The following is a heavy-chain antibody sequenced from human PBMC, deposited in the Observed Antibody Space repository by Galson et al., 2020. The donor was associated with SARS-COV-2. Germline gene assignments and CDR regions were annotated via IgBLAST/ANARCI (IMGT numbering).Heavy chain of an antibody. CDR2: IRSKANSYAT. V-gene: IGHV3-73*01. D-gene: IGHD5-18*01. Sequence: GGSLRLSCAASGFTFSGSAMHWVRQASGKGLEWVGRIRSKANSYATAYAASVKGRFTISRDDSKNTAYLQMNSLKTEDTAVYYCTRSSRSDTAMVISYYYYGMDVWGQGTTVTVSS. J-gene: IGHJ6*02. CDR3: TRSSRSDTAMVISYYYYGMDV. CDR1: GFTFSGSA.